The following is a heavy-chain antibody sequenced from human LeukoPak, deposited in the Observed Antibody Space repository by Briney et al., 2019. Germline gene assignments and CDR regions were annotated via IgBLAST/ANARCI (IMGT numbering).Heavy chain of an antibody. CDR1: GFTFNNYA. CDR3: ARRSHLTGYFDY. V-gene: IGHV3-23*01. CDR2: ISVRDGDT. J-gene: IGHJ4*02. Sequence: GGSLRLSCAASGFTFNNYAMSWVRQAPGKGLEWLSAISVRDGDTHYAASLEGRFTISSDNPKNTVYLQMQSLRAEDTAVYYCARRSHLTGYFDYWGQGTLVTVSS. D-gene: IGHD1-20*01.